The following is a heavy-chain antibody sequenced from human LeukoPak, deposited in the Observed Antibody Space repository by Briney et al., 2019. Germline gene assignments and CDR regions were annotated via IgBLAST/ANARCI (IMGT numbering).Heavy chain of an antibody. CDR2: INPNSGGT. V-gene: IGHV1-2*02. D-gene: IGHD3-10*01. J-gene: IGHJ5*02. CDR3: AREAVGESRFDP. CDR1: GYTFTGYY. Sequence: VASVKVSCKASGYTFTGYYMHWVRQAPGQGLEWMGWINPNSGGTNYAQKFQGRVTMTRDTSISTAYMELSRLRSDDTAVYYCAREAVGESRFDPWGQGTLVTVSS.